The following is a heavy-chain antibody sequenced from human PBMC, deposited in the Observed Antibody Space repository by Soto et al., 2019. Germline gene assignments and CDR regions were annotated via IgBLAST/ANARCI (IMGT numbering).Heavy chain of an antibody. CDR3: ARDRIAAAGKGIIDY. CDR1: GYTFTSYY. V-gene: IGHV1-46*03. D-gene: IGHD6-13*01. CDR2: INPSGGST. Sequence: ASVKVSCKASGYTFTSYYMHWVRQAPGQGLEWMGIINPSGGSTSYAQKFQGRVTMTRDTSTSTVYMELSSLRSEDTAVYYCARDRIAAAGKGIIDYWGQETLVTVSS. J-gene: IGHJ4*02.